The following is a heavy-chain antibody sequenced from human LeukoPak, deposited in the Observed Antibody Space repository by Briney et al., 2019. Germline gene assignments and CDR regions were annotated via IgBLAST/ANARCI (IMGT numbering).Heavy chain of an antibody. Sequence: PSETLSLTCTVSDGSISTYYWSWIRQPPGKGLEWIGYVDYSGSTNYNPSLKSRVTISVDTSKNQFSLKPSSVTAADAAVYYCARVGQGCFDLWGRGTLVTVSS. CDR3: ARVGQGCFDL. J-gene: IGHJ2*01. V-gene: IGHV4-59*01. CDR1: DGSISTYY. CDR2: VDYSGST.